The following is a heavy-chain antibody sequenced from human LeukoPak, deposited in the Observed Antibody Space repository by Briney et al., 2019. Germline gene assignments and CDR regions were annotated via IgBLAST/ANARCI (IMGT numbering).Heavy chain of an antibody. J-gene: IGHJ4*02. CDR1: GGTFSSYA. V-gene: IGHV1-69*06. D-gene: IGHD3-22*01. Sequence: SVKVSCKASGGTFSSYAISWVRQAPGQGLEWMGGIIPIFGTANYAQKFQGRVTITADKSTSTAYMELSSLRSEDTAVYYCARDQHSYYYDSSGYYIVWGQGTLVTVSS. CDR3: ARDQHSYYYDSSGYYIV. CDR2: IIPIFGTA.